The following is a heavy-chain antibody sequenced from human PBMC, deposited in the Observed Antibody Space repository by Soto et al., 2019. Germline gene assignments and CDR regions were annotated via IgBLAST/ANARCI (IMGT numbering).Heavy chain of an antibody. CDR3: ATCGRKRHYYYYMDV. CDR2: INHSGST. CDR1: GGSFSGYY. J-gene: IGHJ6*03. V-gene: IGHV4-34*01. Sequence: TLSLTCAVYGGSFSGYYWSWIRQPPGKGLEWIGEINHSGSTNYNPSLKSRVTISVDTSKNQFSLKLSSVTAADTAVYYCATCGRKRHYYYYMDVWGKGTTVTVSS.